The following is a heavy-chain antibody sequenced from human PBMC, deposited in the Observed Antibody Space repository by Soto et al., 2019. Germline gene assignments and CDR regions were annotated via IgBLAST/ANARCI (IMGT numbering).Heavy chain of an antibody. J-gene: IGHJ4*02. D-gene: IGHD5-12*01. CDR1: GYTFTTYA. Sequence: QVQLVQSGAEVKKPGASVKVSCKASGYTFTTYAMHWVRQAPGQRLEWMGWINAGNGNTKYSQKFQGRVTITRDTSASPAYMELRSLRSEDTAVYYCATGRDLVATIPRGYFDSWGQGTLVTVSS. CDR3: ATGRDLVATIPRGYFDS. CDR2: INAGNGNT. V-gene: IGHV1-3*01.